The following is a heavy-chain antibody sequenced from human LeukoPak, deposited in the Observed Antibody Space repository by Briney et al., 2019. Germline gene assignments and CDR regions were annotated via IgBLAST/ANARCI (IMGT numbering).Heavy chain of an antibody. V-gene: IGHV3-53*01. J-gene: IGHJ6*02. CDR1: GFTFSSSA. CDR2: IYSGGST. CDR3: ARDKTTYYDFWSGYYV. Sequence: TGGSLRLSCAASGFTFSSSAMSWVRQAPGKGLEWVSVIYSGGSTYYADSVKGRFTISRDNSKNTLYLQMNSLRAEDTAVYYCARDKTTYYDFWSGYYVWGQGTTVTVSS. D-gene: IGHD3-3*01.